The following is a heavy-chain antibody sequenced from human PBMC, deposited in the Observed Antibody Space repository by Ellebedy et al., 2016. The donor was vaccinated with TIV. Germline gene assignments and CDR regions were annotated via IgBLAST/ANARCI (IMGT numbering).Heavy chain of an antibody. Sequence: SETLSLTXSVSGGSIRGTDYYWVWIRQPPGKGLEWIGSLYYDGSSYYHPSLKSRVTMSVATSKNQISLRLSPVTAAETSVYYCEKPERSSSGWYVYWGQGILVTVSS. D-gene: IGHD6-19*01. CDR2: LYYDGSS. V-gene: IGHV4-39*01. J-gene: IGHJ4*02. CDR3: EKPERSSSGWYVY. CDR1: GGSIRGTDYY.